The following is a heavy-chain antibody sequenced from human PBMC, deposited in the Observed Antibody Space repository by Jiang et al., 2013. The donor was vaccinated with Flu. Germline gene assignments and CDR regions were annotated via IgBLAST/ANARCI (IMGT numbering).Heavy chain of an antibody. J-gene: IGHJ4*02. CDR3: ARQRSGPSDY. CDR1: GGSISSYY. Sequence: PGLVKPSETLSLTCTVSGGSISSYYWSWIRQPPGKGLEWIGYIHYSGSTYYNPSLKSRVTISVDTSKNQFSLKLSSVTAADTAVYYCARQRSGPSDYWGQGTLVTVSS. CDR2: IHYSGST. D-gene: IGHD3-3*01. V-gene: IGHV4-59*04.